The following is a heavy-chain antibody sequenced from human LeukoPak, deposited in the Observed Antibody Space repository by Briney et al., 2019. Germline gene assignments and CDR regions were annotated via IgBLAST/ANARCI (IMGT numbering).Heavy chain of an antibody. CDR2: INAGNDYT. D-gene: IGHD3-9*01. V-gene: IGHV1-3*01. J-gene: IGHJ5*02. CDR3: ARDVWDIILTGSVFDP. CDR1: GYTFTTYA. Sequence: ASVKVSCKASGYTFTTYAMHWVRQAPGQRLEWMGWINAGNDYTKYSQKFQGRVTITRDTSASTAYMELSSLRSEDTAVYYCARDVWDIILTGSVFDPWGQGTLVTVSS.